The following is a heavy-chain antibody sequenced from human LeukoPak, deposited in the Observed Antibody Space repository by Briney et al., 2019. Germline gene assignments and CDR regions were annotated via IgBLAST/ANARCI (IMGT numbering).Heavy chain of an antibody. CDR2: IVPILGIA. CDR1: GGTFSSYA. D-gene: IGHD6-13*01. J-gene: IGHJ5*02. CDR3: GRGHYSSSYNWFDP. Sequence: GASVKVSCKASGGTFSSYAISWVRQAPGQGLEWMGRIVPILGIANYAQKFQGGVTITADKSTSTAYMELSSLRSEDTAVYYCGRGHYSSSYNWFDPWGQGTLVPVSS. V-gene: IGHV1-69*04.